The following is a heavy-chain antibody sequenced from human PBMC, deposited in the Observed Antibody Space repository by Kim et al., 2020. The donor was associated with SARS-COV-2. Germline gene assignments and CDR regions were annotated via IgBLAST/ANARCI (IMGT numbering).Heavy chain of an antibody. CDR1: GGSFSGYY. J-gene: IGHJ4*02. V-gene: IGHV4-34*01. CDR2: INHSGST. Sequence: SETLSLTCAVYGGSFSGYYWSWIRQPPGKGLEWIGEINHSGSTNYNPSLKSRVTISVDTSKNQFSLKLSSVTAADTAVYYCARGQWLAELLNWGQGTLVTVSS. D-gene: IGHD6-19*01. CDR3: ARGQWLAELLN.